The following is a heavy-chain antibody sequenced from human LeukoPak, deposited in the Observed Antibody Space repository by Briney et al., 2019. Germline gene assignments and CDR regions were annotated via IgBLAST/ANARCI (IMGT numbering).Heavy chain of an antibody. V-gene: IGHV2-5*02. D-gene: IGHD2-15*01. Sequence: SGPTLVNPTQTLTLTCTFSGLSFNTSGVGVGWIRQPPGKALEWLALIYWDDDKRYSPSLKSRLIITTDTSKNQVVLKMTNIDPVDTATYYCAHSGFCTAGSCYSFFDYWGQGALVTVSS. J-gene: IGHJ4*02. CDR2: IYWDDDK. CDR1: GLSFNTSGVG. CDR3: AHSGFCTAGSCYSFFDY.